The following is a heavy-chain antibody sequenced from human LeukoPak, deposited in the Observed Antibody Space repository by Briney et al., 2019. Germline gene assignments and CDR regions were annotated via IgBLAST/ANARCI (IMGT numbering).Heavy chain of an antibody. J-gene: IGHJ3*02. CDR3: ARGVVPAAITPYAFDI. V-gene: IGHV4-59*01. CDR2: IYYSGST. CDR1: GGSISSYY. Sequence: SETLSLTCTVSGGSISSYYWSWIRQPPGKGLEWIGHIYYSGSTNYNPSLKSRVTISVDTSKNQFSLKLSSVTAADTAVYYCARGVVPAAITPYAFDIWGQGTMVTVSS. D-gene: IGHD2-2*02.